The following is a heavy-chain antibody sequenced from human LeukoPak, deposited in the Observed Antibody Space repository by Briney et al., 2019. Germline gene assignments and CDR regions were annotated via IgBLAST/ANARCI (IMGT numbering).Heavy chain of an antibody. Sequence: GASVKVSCKASGYTFTSYGISWVRQAPGQGLEWMGWISVYNGNIHHAQKLQGRVTMTTDTFTSTACMELRSLTSDDTAIYYCARDAPSVAVAGGPDYWGQGTLVSVSS. CDR2: ISVYNGNI. J-gene: IGHJ4*02. CDR3: ARDAPSVAVAGGPDY. V-gene: IGHV1-18*01. CDR1: GYTFTSYG. D-gene: IGHD6-19*01.